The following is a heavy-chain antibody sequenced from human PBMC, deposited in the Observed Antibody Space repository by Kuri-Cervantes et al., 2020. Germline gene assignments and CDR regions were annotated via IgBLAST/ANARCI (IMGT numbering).Heavy chain of an antibody. Sequence: LRLSCGVSGGSISSGGYSWNWSRQPPGKGLEWIGNIYHSGSTFYNPSLKSRVTISVDRSKNQFSLKLSSLTAADTAVNYCARGRYSYYDILTGGMDVWGQGTTVTVSS. CDR1: GGSISSGGYS. V-gene: IGHV4-30-2*01. CDR3: ARGRYSYYDILTGGMDV. D-gene: IGHD3-9*01. CDR2: IYHSGST. J-gene: IGHJ6*02.